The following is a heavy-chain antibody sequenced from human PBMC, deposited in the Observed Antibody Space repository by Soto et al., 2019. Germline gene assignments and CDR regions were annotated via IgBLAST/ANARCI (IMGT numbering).Heavy chain of an antibody. CDR3: ARDLDSRGFALFDN. D-gene: IGHD3-22*01. CDR2: IKADGSEK. Sequence: VQLVESGGDLVQPGGSLRLSCAASGFILSSWMSWVRQVPGKGLEWVANIKADGSEKHYVDAVKGRFTISRDNAKKSLYLQMNSLRVEDPAVYYCARDLDSRGFALFDNWGQGALVTVSS. V-gene: IGHV3-7*01. CDR1: GFILSSW. J-gene: IGHJ4*02.